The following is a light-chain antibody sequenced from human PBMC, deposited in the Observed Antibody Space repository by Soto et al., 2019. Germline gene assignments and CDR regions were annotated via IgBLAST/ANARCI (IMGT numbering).Light chain of an antibody. J-gene: IGKJ4*01. CDR1: QSITGSY. Sequence: EIVMTQSPATLSVSPGERATLSCRASQSITGSYLAWYQQTPGQAPRLLIYGASSRATGVPDRFSGSGSGTDFTLTISRLEPEDFAVYYCQQYYSIPLTFGGGTKVDIK. CDR2: GAS. CDR3: QQYYSIPLT. V-gene: IGKV3-20*01.